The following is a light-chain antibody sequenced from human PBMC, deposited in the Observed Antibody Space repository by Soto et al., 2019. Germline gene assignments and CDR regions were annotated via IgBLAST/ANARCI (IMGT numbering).Light chain of an antibody. CDR2: EVS. Sequence: QSALTQPASVSGSPGQSITISCTGTSSDVGGYNYVSWYQHHPGKAPKFMIYEVSNRPSGVSNRFSGSKSGNTASLTISGLQAEDEADYYCSSYTSSSAYAVFGGGTKLTVL. CDR1: SSDVGGYNY. J-gene: IGLJ2*01. V-gene: IGLV2-14*01. CDR3: SSYTSSSAYAV.